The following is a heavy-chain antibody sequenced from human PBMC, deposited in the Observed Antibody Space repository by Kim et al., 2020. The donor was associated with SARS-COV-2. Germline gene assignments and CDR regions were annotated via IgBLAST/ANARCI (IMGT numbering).Heavy chain of an antibody. V-gene: IGHV4-34*01. J-gene: IGHJ2*01. D-gene: IGHD2-8*01. CDR1: GGSFSGYY. CDR3: SSVVCMYCYFYL. Sequence: SETLSLTCAVYGGSFSGYYWSWIRQPPGKGLEWIGEINHSGSTNYNPSLKCRVPISVDTSKNQFSLKLSSLTAPDTAVYYFSSVVCMYCYFYLLVRCTL. CDR2: INHSGST.